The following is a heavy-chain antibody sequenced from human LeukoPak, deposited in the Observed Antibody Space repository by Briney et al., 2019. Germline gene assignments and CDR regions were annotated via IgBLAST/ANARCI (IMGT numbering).Heavy chain of an antibody. CDR1: GGSFSGYY. J-gene: IGHJ5*02. V-gene: IGHV4-34*01. CDR3: ARGHYDFWRPYNWFDP. CDR2: INHSGST. D-gene: IGHD3-3*01. Sequence: SETLSLTCAVYGGSFSGYYWSWIRQPPGKGLEWIGEINHSGSTNYNPSLKSRVTISVDTSKNQFSLKLSSVTAADTAVYYCARGHYDFWRPYNWFDPWGQGTLVTVSS.